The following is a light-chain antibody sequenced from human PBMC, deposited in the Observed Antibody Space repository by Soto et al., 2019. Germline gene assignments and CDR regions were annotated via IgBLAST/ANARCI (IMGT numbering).Light chain of an antibody. V-gene: IGKV3-20*01. CDR1: QSVSSNF. CDR2: GAS. CDR3: HQYGSSPRT. J-gene: IGKJ1*01. Sequence: EIVLTQSPGTLSLSPGDRATLSCRASQSVSSNFLAWYQQKPGQAPRLLIYGASIRATGIPDRFSGSGSGTDCTLTIRRLELEDFAMYFCHQYGSSPRTFGQGTKVEIK.